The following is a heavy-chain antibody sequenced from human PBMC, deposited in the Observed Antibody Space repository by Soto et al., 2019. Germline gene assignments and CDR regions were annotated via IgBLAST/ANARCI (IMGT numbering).Heavy chain of an antibody. CDR2: ITGSDGST. J-gene: IGHJ4*02. V-gene: IGHV3-23*01. CDR3: AKEVGGGLGELLV. D-gene: IGHD3-10*01. CDR1: GVTFGDSA. Sequence: PGGSLRLSCTASGVTFGDSAMSWFRQAPGKGLEWVSVITGSDGSTYYADSAKGRFTISRDNSKNTLYLQMNSLRAEDTAVYYCAKEVGGGLGELLVWGQGALVTVSS.